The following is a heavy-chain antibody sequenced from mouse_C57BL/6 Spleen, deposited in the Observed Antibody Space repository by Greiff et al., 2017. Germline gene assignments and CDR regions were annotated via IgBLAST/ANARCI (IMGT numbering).Heavy chain of an antibody. CDR2: SRNKANDYTT. CDR1: GFTFSDFY. V-gene: IGHV7-1*01. J-gene: IGHJ3*01. D-gene: IGHD1-1*01. CDR3: ARDAHDGRAFAY. Sequence: EVKVVESGGGLVQSGRSLRLSCATSGFTFSDFYMEWVRQAPGKGLEWIAASRNKANDYTTEYSASVKGRFIVSRDTSQSILYLQMNALRAEDTAIYYCARDAHDGRAFAYWGQGTLVTVSA.